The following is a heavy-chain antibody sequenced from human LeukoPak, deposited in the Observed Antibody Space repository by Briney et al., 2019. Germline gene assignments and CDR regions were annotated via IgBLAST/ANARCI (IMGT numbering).Heavy chain of an antibody. CDR3: AKDGDYYDSSGYLNY. CDR1: GFTFSSYG. J-gene: IGHJ4*02. CDR2: IWYDGSNK. V-gene: IGHV3-33*06. D-gene: IGHD3-22*01. Sequence: GGSLRLSCAASGFTFSSYGMHWVRQAPGKGLEWVAVIWYDGSNKYYADSVRGRFTISRDNSKNTLYLQMNSLRAEDTSVYYCAKDGDYYDSSGYLNYWGQGTLVTVSS.